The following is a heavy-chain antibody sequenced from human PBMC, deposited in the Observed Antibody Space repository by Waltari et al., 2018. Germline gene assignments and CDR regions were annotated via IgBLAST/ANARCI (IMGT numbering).Heavy chain of an antibody. CDR2: IKQEGSEK. CDR1: GFTFSSYW. V-gene: IGHV3-7*01. CDR3: ARATYSSSWRTFDY. J-gene: IGHJ4*02. D-gene: IGHD6-13*01. Sequence: EVQLVESGGGLVQPGGSLRLSCAASGFTFSSYWMLWVRQAPGKGLEWVAHIKQEGSEKYYVDSVKDRFTISRDNAKNSLYLQMNSLRAEDTAVYYCARATYSSSWRTFDYWGQGTLVTVSS.